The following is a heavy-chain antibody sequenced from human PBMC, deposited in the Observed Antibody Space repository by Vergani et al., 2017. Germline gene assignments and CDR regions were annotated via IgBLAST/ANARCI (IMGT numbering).Heavy chain of an antibody. CDR1: GFTFSSYW. CDR2: IKQDGSEK. Sequence: EVQLVESGGGLVQPGGSLRLSCAASGFTFSSYWMSWVRQAPGKGLEWVANIKQDGSEKYYVDSVKGRFTISRDNAKNSLHLQMNSLRAEDTAVYYCARVWVHLVGATSDGGSGAFDIWGQGTMVTVSS. D-gene: IGHD1-26*01. J-gene: IGHJ3*02. V-gene: IGHV3-7*01. CDR3: ARVWVHLVGATSDGGSGAFDI.